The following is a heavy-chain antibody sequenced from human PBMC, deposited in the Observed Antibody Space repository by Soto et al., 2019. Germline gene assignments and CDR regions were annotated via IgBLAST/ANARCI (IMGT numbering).Heavy chain of an antibody. J-gene: IGHJ5*02. CDR3: ARSDSGYYFHFDP. Sequence: GASLKISCKGSGYSFTNYWIGWVRQMPGKGLEWMGIIYPGDSDTRYSPSFQGQVTISADKSISTAYLQWSSLKASDTAMYYCARSDSGYYFHFDPWGQGTLVTVSS. CDR1: GYSFTNYW. CDR2: IYPGDSDT. V-gene: IGHV5-51*01. D-gene: IGHD5-12*01.